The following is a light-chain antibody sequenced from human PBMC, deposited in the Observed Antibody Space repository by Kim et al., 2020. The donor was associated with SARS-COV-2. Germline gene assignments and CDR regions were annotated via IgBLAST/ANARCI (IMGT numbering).Light chain of an antibody. J-gene: IGKJ1*01. V-gene: IGKV1-5*03. CDR3: QQYNSYSGT. Sequence: ASVGDRVTITCRASQSISSWLAWYQQKPGKAPKLLIYKSSSLESGVPSRFSGSGSGTEFTLTISSLQPDDFATYYCQQYNSYSGTFGQGTKVDIK. CDR2: KSS. CDR1: QSISSW.